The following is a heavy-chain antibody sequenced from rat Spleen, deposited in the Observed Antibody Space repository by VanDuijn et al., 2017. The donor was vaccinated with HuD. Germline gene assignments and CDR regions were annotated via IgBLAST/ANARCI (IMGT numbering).Heavy chain of an antibody. CDR1: GFTFSYYG. Sequence: EVQLVESGGGLVQPGGSLKLSCLASGFTFSYYGMNWIRQAPGKGLEWVASISSSGSYIYYADTVKGRFTISKEDAKNTLYLQMTSLRSEDTALYYCARPDYSSWFAYWGQGTLVTVSS. D-gene: IGHD1-8*01. CDR2: ISSSGSYI. V-gene: IGHV5-34*01. CDR3: ARPDYSSWFAY. J-gene: IGHJ3*01.